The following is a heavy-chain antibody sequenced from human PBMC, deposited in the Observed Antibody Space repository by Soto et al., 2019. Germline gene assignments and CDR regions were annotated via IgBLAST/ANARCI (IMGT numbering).Heavy chain of an antibody. CDR3: ARTHGAAPGHWYFDL. CDR1: GGSINSYY. J-gene: IGHJ2*01. Sequence: QVQLQESGPGLVKPSETLSLTCTVSGGSINSYYWSWIRQPPGKGLEWIGYIYYSGSTNYNPSLKSRVALSVDTSNNQFSLKLSSVAAADTAVYYCARTHGAAPGHWYFDLWGRGTLGTVSS. V-gene: IGHV4-59*08. CDR2: IYYSGST. D-gene: IGHD6-13*01.